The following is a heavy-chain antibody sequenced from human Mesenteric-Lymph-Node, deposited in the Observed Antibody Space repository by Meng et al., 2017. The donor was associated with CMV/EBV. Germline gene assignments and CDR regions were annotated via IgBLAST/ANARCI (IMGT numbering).Heavy chain of an antibody. D-gene: IGHD3-22*01. CDR2: IWYDGSQK. V-gene: IGHV3-33*01. CDR3: ARGSYDSSAYFTDC. CDR1: GFTFSSFG. J-gene: IGHJ4*02. Sequence: GGSLRLSCVASGFTFSSFGMHWVRQVPGKGLEWVAVIWYDGSQKYYADSVKGRFTISRDNSKNTLYLQMDSLRAEDTAVYYCARGSYDSSAYFTDCWGQGALVTVSS.